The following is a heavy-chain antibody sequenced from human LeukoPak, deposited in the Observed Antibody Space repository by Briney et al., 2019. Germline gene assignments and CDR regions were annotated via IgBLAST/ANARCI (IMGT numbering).Heavy chain of an antibody. D-gene: IGHD6-25*01. Sequence: ASVKVSCKASGYTFISYSISWVRQAPGQGLEWMGWISAYNGNANYAQKLQGRVTMTTDTSTNTAYMELRSLRSDDTAVYYCARERTPGSGYGVDYWGQGTVVTVSS. CDR1: GYTFISYS. CDR2: ISAYNGNA. CDR3: ARERTPGSGYGVDY. V-gene: IGHV1-18*01. J-gene: IGHJ4*02.